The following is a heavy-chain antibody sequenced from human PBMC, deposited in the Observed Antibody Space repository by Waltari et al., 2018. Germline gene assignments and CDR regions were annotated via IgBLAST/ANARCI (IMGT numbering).Heavy chain of an antibody. Sequence: GLEWMGWISAYNGNTNYAQKLQGRVTMTTDTSTSTAYMELRSLRSDDTAVYYCARDQFRHPGVGGDWGQGTLVTVSS. D-gene: IGHD2-21*01. CDR3: ARDQFRHPGVGGD. V-gene: IGHV1-18*01. J-gene: IGHJ4*02. CDR2: ISAYNGNT.